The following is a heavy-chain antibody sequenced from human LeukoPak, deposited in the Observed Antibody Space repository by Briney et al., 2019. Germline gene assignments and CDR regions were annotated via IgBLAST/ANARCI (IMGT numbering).Heavy chain of an antibody. V-gene: IGHV4-59*01. J-gene: IGHJ6*03. CDR3: ARGRRCSGGSCYSYYYYYYMDV. Sequence: SETLSLTCTVSGGSISSYYWSWIRQPPGKGLEWIGYIYYSGSTNYNPSLKSRVTISVDTSKNQFSLKLSSVTAADTAVYYCARGRRCSGGSCYSYYYYYYMDVWGKGTTVTVSS. D-gene: IGHD2-15*01. CDR2: IYYSGST. CDR1: GGSISSYY.